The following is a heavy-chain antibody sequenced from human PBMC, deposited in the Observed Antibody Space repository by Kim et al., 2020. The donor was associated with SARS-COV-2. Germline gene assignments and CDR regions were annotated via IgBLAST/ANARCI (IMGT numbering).Heavy chain of an antibody. CDR2: ISSSSSTI. Sequence: GGSLRLSCAASGFTFSSYSMNWVRQAPGKGLEWVSYISSSSSTIYYADSVKGRFTISRDNAKNSLYLQMNSLRDEDTAVYYCARDARLHGYCYLDLWGRGTPVTVSS. J-gene: IGHJ6*02. CDR1: GFTFSSYS. V-gene: IGHV3-48*02. D-gene: IGHD2-21*02. CDR3: ARDARLHGYCYLDL.